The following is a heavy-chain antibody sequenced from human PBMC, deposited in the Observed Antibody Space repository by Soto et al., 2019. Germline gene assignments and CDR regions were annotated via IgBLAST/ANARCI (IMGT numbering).Heavy chain of an antibody. CDR3: ARDFGVDIDYYYYGMDV. Sequence: LRLSCAASGFTFSSYSMNWVRQAPGKGLEWVSSISSSSSYIYYADSVKGRFTISRDNAKNSLYLQMNSLRAEDTAVYYCARDFGVDIDYYYYGMDVWGQGTTVTVSS. D-gene: IGHD3-3*01. J-gene: IGHJ6*02. CDR1: GFTFSSYS. CDR2: ISSSSSYI. V-gene: IGHV3-21*01.